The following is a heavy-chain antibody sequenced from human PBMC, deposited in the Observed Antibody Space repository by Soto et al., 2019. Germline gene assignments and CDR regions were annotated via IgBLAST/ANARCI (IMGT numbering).Heavy chain of an antibody. Sequence: SETLSLTCAVYGGSFSGYYWSWIRQPPGKGLEWIGEINHSGSTNYNPSLKSRVTISVDTSKNQFSLKLSSVTAADTAVYYCARAKVVVVPAARLFYYYMDVWGKGTTVTVSS. J-gene: IGHJ6*03. CDR2: INHSGST. CDR3: ARAKVVVVPAARLFYYYMDV. CDR1: GGSFSGYY. V-gene: IGHV4-34*01. D-gene: IGHD2-2*01.